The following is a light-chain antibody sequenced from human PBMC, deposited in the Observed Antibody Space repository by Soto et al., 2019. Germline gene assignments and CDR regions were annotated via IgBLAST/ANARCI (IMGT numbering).Light chain of an antibody. V-gene: IGKV1-5*01. CDR2: DAS. CDR3: LQDYTYPWT. CDR1: QTISRW. Sequence: DIQMAQSPSTLAASVGDRVTITCRASQTISRWLAWYQQKPGKAPKLLIYDASSLESGVPPRFSGSGSGTHFTLTINSLQAEDSATYFCLQDYTYPWTFGQGTKVDIK. J-gene: IGKJ1*01.